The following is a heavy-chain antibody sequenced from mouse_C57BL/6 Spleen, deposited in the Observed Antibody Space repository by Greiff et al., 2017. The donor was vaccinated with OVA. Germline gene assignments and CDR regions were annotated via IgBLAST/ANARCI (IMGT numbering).Heavy chain of an antibody. CDR3: TTYYGIYAMDY. CDR2: IDPENGDT. J-gene: IGHJ4*01. CDR1: GFNIKDDY. Sequence: VQLKESGAELVRPGASVKLSCTASGFNIKDDYMHWVQQRPEQGLEWIGWIDPENGDTEYASKFQGKATITADTSSNTAYLQLSSLTSEDTAVYYCTTYYGIYAMDYWGQGTSVTVSS. V-gene: IGHV14-4*01. D-gene: IGHD1-1*02.